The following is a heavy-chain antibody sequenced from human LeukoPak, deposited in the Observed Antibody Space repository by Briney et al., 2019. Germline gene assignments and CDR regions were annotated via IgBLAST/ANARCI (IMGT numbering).Heavy chain of an antibody. CDR1: GDSISSYF. D-gene: IGHD1-1*01. J-gene: IGHJ5*02. Sequence: SETLSLTCTVSGDSISSYFWTWIRQPPGKGLEWIGYIYYSGSTNYNPSLKSRVTISVDTSKNQFSLKLSSVTAADTAMYYCARDSGTPGESTWFDPWGQGTLVTVSS. CDR2: IYYSGST. V-gene: IGHV4-59*01. CDR3: ARDSGTPGESTWFDP.